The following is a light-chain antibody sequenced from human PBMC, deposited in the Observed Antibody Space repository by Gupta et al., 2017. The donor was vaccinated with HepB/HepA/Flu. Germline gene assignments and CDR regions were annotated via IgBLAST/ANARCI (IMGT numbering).Light chain of an antibody. CDR2: DAS. V-gene: IGKV3-11*01. CDR3: QHRSTWLT. Sequence: EIVLTQSPATLSLSPGERATLSCRDSQSVSSYLAWYQQKPGQAPRLLIYDASNRATGIPDRFSGSGAVKDFTLTSSRLEHEDCAVYYVQHRSTWLTFGGGTKVEIK. J-gene: IGKJ4*01. CDR1: QSVSSY.